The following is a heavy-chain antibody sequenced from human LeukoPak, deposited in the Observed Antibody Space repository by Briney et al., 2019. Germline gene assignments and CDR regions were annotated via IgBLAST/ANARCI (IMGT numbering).Heavy chain of an antibody. J-gene: IGHJ4*02. CDR3: ASSYDSSGYYYGASRY. D-gene: IGHD3-22*01. CDR2: IKQDGSEK. V-gene: IGHV3-7*01. Sequence: GGSLRLSCAASGFTFSSYWMSWVRQAPGKGLEWVANIKQDGSEKCYVDSVKGRFTISRDNAKNSLYLQMNSLRAEDTAVYYCASSYDSSGYYYGASRYWGQGTLVTVSS. CDR1: GFTFSSYW.